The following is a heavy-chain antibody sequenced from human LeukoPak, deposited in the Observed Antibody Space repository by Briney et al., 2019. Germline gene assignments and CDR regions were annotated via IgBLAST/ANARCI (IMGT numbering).Heavy chain of an antibody. D-gene: IGHD3-22*01. V-gene: IGHV1-46*01. J-gene: IGHJ4*02. CDR3: ARGRQGTMIVVVISSYFDY. CDR2: INPSGGST. CDR1: GYTFTSYY. Sequence: GASVNVSCKASGYTFTSYYMHWVRQAPGQGLEWKGIINPSGGSTSYAQKFQGRVTMTRDTSTSTVYMELSSLRSEDTAVYYCARGRQGTMIVVVISSYFDYWGQGTLVTVSS.